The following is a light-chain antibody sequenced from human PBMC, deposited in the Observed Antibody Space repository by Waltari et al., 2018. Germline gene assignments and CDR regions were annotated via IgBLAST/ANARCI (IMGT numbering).Light chain of an antibody. V-gene: IGKV1-12*01. CDR2: GAS. CDR1: QGIIGW. J-gene: IGKJ3*01. CDR3: QQSNSFPYT. Sequence: IQMTQSPSSVSPSVGDSVTITCRASQGIIGWLAWYQQRPGKAPKLLIHGASRLQSGVPSRFSGSGSGTDFTLAIYSLQPEDFATYFCQQSNSFPYTFGPGTKVDMK.